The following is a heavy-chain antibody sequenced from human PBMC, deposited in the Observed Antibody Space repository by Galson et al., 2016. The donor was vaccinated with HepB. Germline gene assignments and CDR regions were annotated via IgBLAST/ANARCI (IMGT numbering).Heavy chain of an antibody. V-gene: IGHV3-48*01. CDR3: ARDRHGYTYYGTLGIGYFDL. Sequence: SLRLSCAGSGFSYSDYSINWVRQAPGKGLEWISYLSSTSTLIYYADSVKGRFTVSRDNAKNSLYLQMNSLRAEDTALYYCARDRHGYTYYGTLGIGYFDLWGRGTLATVSS. D-gene: IGHD5-12*01. CDR1: GFSYSDYS. CDR2: LSSTSTLI. J-gene: IGHJ2*01.